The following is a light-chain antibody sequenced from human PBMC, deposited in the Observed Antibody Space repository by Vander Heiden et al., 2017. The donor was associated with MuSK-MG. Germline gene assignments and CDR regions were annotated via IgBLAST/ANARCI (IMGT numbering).Light chain of an antibody. CDR1: QDISNY. CDR3: KQYVYPPFT. Sequence: DIHMTQSLSSLSASVGGRVAITCQASQDISNYLTWYRQKPGKSPELLIYDASNWEAGVPSRFSGSGSGTDFTLTISSLQPEDIAIYYCKQYVYPPFTFGPGTKVEVK. J-gene: IGKJ3*01. CDR2: DAS. V-gene: IGKV1-33*01.